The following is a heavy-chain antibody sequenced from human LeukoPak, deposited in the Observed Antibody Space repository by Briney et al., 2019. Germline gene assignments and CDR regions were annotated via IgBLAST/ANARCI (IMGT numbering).Heavy chain of an antibody. CDR1: GFTVSSNY. Sequence: QAGGSLRLSCAASGFTVSSNYMSWVRQAPGKGLEWVSVIYSGGSTYYADSVKGRFTISRDNSKNTLYLQMNSLRAEDTAVYYCARVSREHNFDYWGQGTLVTVSS. V-gene: IGHV3-53*01. D-gene: IGHD2-21*01. J-gene: IGHJ4*02. CDR2: IYSGGST. CDR3: ARVSREHNFDY.